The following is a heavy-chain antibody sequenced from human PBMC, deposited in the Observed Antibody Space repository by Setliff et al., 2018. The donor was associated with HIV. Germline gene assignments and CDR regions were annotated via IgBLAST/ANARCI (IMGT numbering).Heavy chain of an antibody. V-gene: IGHV3-53*01. Sequence: GESLRLSCDASGFRVTDTYMAWVRQAPGKGLEWVTLIYKAGKTYYADFVKGRFTIARDDTKNTVSLQMTNLEPGDTAMYYCAKGGYGGAYYVAGYWGQGTKVTVSS. CDR2: IYKAGKT. D-gene: IGHD5-18*01. CDR1: GFRVTDTY. J-gene: IGHJ4*02. CDR3: AKGGYGGAYYVAGY.